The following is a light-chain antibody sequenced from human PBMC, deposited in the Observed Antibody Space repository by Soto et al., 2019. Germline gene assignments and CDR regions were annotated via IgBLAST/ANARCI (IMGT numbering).Light chain of an antibody. J-gene: IGLJ1*01. CDR1: SSDISIYHY. Sequence: QSALTQPASVSGSPGQSITISCTGTSSDISIYHYVSWYQQHPGKAPKLIIYEVSNRPSGISNRFSGAKSGNTASLTISGLHVEDEADYYCCSYTSSTNYVFGAGTKLTVL. CDR3: CSYTSSTNYV. CDR2: EVS. V-gene: IGLV2-14*01.